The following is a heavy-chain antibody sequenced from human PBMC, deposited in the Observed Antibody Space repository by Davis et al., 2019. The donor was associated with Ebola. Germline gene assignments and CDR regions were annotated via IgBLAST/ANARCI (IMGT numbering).Heavy chain of an antibody. J-gene: IGHJ4*02. CDR3: ARRSVGATAKGFDY. Sequence: GESLKISCAASGFTFSSYWMHWVRQAPGKGLVWVSRINSDGSSTSYADSVKGRFTISRDNAKNTLYLQMNSLRAEDTAVYYCARRSVGATAKGFDYWGQGTLVTVSS. D-gene: IGHD1-26*01. CDR1: GFTFSSYW. V-gene: IGHV3-74*01. CDR2: INSDGSST.